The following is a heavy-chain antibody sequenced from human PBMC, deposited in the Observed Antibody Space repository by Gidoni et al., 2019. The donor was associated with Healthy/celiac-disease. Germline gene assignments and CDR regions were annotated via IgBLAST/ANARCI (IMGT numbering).Heavy chain of an antibody. Sequence: EVQLLESGGGLVQPGGSLGLSCAASGFTVSSYAMSWVRQAPGKGLEWLSAISGSGGSTYYADSVKGRFTIAKDNSKNTLYLQMTSLRAEDTAVYYCAKGGMVRGVMGFDYWGQGTLVTVSS. CDR1: GFTVSSYA. CDR2: ISGSGGST. J-gene: IGHJ4*02. CDR3: AKGGMVRGVMGFDY. V-gene: IGHV3-23*01. D-gene: IGHD3-10*01.